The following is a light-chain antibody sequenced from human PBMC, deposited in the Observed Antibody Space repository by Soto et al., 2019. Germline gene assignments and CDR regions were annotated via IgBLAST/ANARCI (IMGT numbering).Light chain of an antibody. CDR1: QSVSSY. V-gene: IGKV3-11*01. Sequence: EIVLTQSPATLSLSPGERATLSCRASQSVSSYLAWYQQKPGQAPRLLIYDASNRATGIPARFSGSGSGTDFTLTINNLEPEDFAVYYCQQRANWPLTFGGGTKV. J-gene: IGKJ4*01. CDR2: DAS. CDR3: QQRANWPLT.